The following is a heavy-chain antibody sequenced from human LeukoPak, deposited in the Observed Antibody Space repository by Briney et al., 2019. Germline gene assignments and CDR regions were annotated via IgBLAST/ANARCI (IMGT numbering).Heavy chain of an antibody. D-gene: IGHD3-3*01. CDR3: ARFLYYDFWSGYSPYDAFNI. Sequence: SQTLSLTCTVSGGSISSGSYYWSWIRQPAGKGLEWIGRIYTSGSTNYNPSLKSRVTISVDTSKNQFSLKLSSVTAADTAVYYCARFLYYDFWSGYSPYDAFNIWGQGTMVTVSS. J-gene: IGHJ3*02. CDR2: IYTSGST. V-gene: IGHV4-61*02. CDR1: GGSISSGSYY.